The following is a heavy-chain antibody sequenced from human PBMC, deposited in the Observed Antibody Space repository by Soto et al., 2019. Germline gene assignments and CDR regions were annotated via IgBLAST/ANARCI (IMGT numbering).Heavy chain of an antibody. CDR1: GGSISTYH. CDR3: VRGRAQLRRGAFDM. Sequence: QVQLQESGPGLVKPSETLSLNCTVSGGSISTYHWSWIRQPPGKGLEWIGYIYYSGSTNYNPSLKSRVTISVDSSKNQFSLRLNSVTAADTASYYCVRGRAQLRRGAFDMWGQGTMVTVSS. D-gene: IGHD2-2*01. V-gene: IGHV4-59*01. J-gene: IGHJ3*02. CDR2: IYYSGST.